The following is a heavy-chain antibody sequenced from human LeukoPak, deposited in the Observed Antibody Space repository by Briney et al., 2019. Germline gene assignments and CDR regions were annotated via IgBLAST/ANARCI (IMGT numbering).Heavy chain of an antibody. CDR3: ARDPYYYDSSGYYYGY. J-gene: IGHJ4*02. CDR2: IIPIFGTA. Sequence: ASVKVSCKASGGTFSSYAISWVRQAPGQGLEWMGRIIPIFGTANHAQKFQGRVTITTDESTSTAYMELSSLRSEDAAVYYCARDPYYYDSSGYYYGYWGQGTLVTVSS. V-gene: IGHV1-69*05. D-gene: IGHD3-22*01. CDR1: GGTFSSYA.